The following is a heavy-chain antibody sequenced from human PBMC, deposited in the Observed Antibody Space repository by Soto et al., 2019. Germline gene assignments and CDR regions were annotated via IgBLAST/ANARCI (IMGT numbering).Heavy chain of an antibody. Sequence: PSETLSLNCTVSGVSFSRDYQWICIRQPPGKGLEWIGHISYSGSPYYHPSLRSRLSISVDTSKNQFSLKVKSVTAADTAVYYCARAWDFWGQGTLVTVSS. J-gene: IGHJ1*01. CDR1: GVSFSRDYQ. CDR3: ARAWDF. CDR2: ISYSGSP. V-gene: IGHV4-30-4*01. D-gene: IGHD1-26*01.